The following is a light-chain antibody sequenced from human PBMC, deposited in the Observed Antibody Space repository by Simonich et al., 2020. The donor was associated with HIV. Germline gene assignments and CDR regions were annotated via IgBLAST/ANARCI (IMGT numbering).Light chain of an antibody. V-gene: IGLV2-23*01. CDR3: CSYAGSGTWV. Sequence: QSALTQPASVSGSPGQSITISCTGTSSDVGTYNLVSWFQQHPGKAPKLMVYEDSKRPSGLSNRFSGSKSGNTASLTISGLQPEDEAYYYCCSYAGSGTWVFGRGTKLTVL. CDR1: SSDVGTYNL. J-gene: IGLJ3*02. CDR2: EDS.